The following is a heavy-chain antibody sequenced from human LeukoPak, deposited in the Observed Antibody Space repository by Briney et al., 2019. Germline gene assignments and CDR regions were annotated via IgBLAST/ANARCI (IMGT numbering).Heavy chain of an antibody. V-gene: IGHV4-61*02. CDR1: GGSISSSGYY. CDR2: IFTSGTT. D-gene: IGHD6-19*01. J-gene: IGHJ5*02. CDR3: ARDFGFGSA. Sequence: SETLSLTCSVSGGSISSSGYYWGWIRQPAGKGLEWIGRIFTSGTTEYNPSLKSRVTMSVDTSKNQFSLKLTSVTAADTAVYYCARDFGFGSAWGQGALVTVPS.